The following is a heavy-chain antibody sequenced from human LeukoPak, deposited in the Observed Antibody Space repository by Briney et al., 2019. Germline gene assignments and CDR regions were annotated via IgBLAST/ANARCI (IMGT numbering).Heavy chain of an antibody. Sequence: ASVKVSCKASSYTFTNYGISWVRQAPGQGLEWMGWINPNSGGTNYAQKFQGRVTMTRDTSISTAYMELSRLRSDDTAVYYCATSPYSSSWYGIVNWFDPWGQGTLVTVSS. CDR2: INPNSGGT. D-gene: IGHD6-13*01. V-gene: IGHV1-2*02. CDR3: ATSPYSSSWYGIVNWFDP. J-gene: IGHJ5*02. CDR1: SYTFTNYG.